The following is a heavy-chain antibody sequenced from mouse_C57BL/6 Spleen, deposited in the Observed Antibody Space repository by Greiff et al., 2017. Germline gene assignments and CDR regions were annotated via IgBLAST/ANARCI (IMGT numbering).Heavy chain of an antibody. D-gene: IGHD1-1*01. J-gene: IGHJ4*01. CDR2: INPSNGGT. V-gene: IGHV1-53*01. CDR3: ARWEDDYYGSSHYAMDY. CDR1: GYTFTSYW. Sequence: VKLQQPGTELVKPGASVKLSCKASGYTFTSYWMHWVKQRPGQGLEWIGNINPSNGGTNYNEKFKSKATLTVDKSSSTAYMQLSSLTSEDSAVYYCARWEDDYYGSSHYAMDYWGQGTSVTVSS.